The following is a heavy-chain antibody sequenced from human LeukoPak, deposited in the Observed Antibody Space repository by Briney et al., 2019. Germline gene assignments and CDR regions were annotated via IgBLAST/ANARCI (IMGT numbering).Heavy chain of an antibody. CDR1: GFTFSSYV. CDR2: IWYDGSNK. Sequence: GRSLRLSCAASGFTFSSYVMHWVRQAPGKGLEWVAVIWYDGSNKYYADSVKGRFTISRDNSKNTLYLQMNSLRAEDTAVYYCAREADSGSPTYFDYWGQGTLVTVSS. J-gene: IGHJ4*02. V-gene: IGHV3-33*01. D-gene: IGHD1-26*01. CDR3: AREADSGSPTYFDY.